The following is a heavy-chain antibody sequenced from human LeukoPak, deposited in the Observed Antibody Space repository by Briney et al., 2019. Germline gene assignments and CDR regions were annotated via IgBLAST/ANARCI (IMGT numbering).Heavy chain of an antibody. CDR2: INHSGST. V-gene: IGHV4-34*01. J-gene: IGHJ4*02. CDR1: GGSFSGYY. D-gene: IGHD6-13*01. Sequence: PSETLSLTCAVYGGSFSGYYWSWSRQPPGKGLEWIGEINHSGSTNYNPSLKSRVTISVDTSKNQFSLKLSSVTAADTAVYYCARVRSSLGYWGQGTLVTVSS. CDR3: ARVRSSLGY.